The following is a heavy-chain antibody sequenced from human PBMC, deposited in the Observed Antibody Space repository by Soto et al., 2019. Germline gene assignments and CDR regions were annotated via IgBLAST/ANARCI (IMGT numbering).Heavy chain of an antibody. CDR2: ISSSSSNI. CDR1: GFTCSSYT. V-gene: IGHV3-48*02. J-gene: IGHJ4*02. Sequence: EVQLVESGGGLVQPGGSLRLSCAASGFTCSSYTMNWVRQAPGKGLEWISYISSSSSNIYYADSVKGRFTISRDNAKNSLYLQMNSLRDEDTAVYYCARDGVRLGYFDYWGQGTLVTVSS. D-gene: IGHD3-16*01. CDR3: ARDGVRLGYFDY.